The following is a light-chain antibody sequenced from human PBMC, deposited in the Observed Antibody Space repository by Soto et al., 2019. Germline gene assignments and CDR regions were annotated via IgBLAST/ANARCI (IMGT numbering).Light chain of an antibody. Sequence: EIVMTQSPATLSVSPGEGATLSCRASQGIGSTLAWYQQKPGQTPRLLIYGASTRATGVPARFSGSGSGTEFTLTISSLQPDDLATYHCQQYNIYPWTFGQGTKVDI. V-gene: IGKV3-15*01. J-gene: IGKJ1*01. CDR3: QQYNIYPWT. CDR1: QGIGST. CDR2: GAS.